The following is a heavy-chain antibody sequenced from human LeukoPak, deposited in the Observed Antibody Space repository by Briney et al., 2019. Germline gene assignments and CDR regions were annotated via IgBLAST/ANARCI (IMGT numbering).Heavy chain of an antibody. D-gene: IGHD2-8*01. J-gene: IGHJ4*02. CDR1: GGSSRSYY. V-gene: IGHV4-59*08. Sequence: PSETLSLICTVSGGSSRSYYWSWIRQPPGKGLEWIGYIYYSGTGSNYNPYLKSRVTISVDTSKNQFSLKLTSVTAADTAVYYCARDRACSNGVCSYFDYWGQGTLITVSS. CDR2: IYYSGTGS. CDR3: ARDRACSNGVCSYFDY.